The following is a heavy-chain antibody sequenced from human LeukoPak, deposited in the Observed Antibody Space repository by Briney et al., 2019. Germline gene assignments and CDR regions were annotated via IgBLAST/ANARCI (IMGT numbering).Heavy chain of an antibody. V-gene: IGHV1-69*13. CDR3: ASKVAYGDPVGMDV. CDR2: IIPIFGTA. J-gene: IGHJ6*02. Sequence: SVKVSCKASGGTFSSYAISWVRQAPGQGLEWMGGIIPIFGTANYAQKFQGRVTITADESTSTAYMELSSLRSGDTAVYYCASKVAYGDPVGMDVWGQGTTVTVSS. D-gene: IGHD4-17*01. CDR1: GGTFSSYA.